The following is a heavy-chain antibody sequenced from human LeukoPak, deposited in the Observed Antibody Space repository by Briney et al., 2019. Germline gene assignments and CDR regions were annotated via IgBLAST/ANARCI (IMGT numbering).Heavy chain of an antibody. CDR3: TRGDSSGTFYNPFYDY. D-gene: IGHD3-10*01. J-gene: IGHJ4*02. CDR1: GGTLSGHA. CDR2: IIPKFTTA. Sequence: SVKVSCKAFGGTLSGHAITWVRQAPGQSLEWLGGIIPKFTTAIYAHQFQGRLTINADSSTNSAYMELNSLRPDDTAIYFCTRGDSSGTFYNPFYDYWGQGTLVTVSS. V-gene: IGHV1-69*06.